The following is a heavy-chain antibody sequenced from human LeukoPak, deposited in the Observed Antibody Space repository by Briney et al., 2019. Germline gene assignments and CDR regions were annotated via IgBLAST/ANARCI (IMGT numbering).Heavy chain of an antibody. J-gene: IGHJ4*02. V-gene: IGHV4-59*01. CDR3: ARAGYSTGWHVGYFDY. CDR1: AGSISSYY. D-gene: IGHD6-19*01. CDR2: NYYTETT. Sequence: PSETLSLTCTVSAGSISSYYWSWIRQPPGKGLEWIGYNYYTETTKYNPSLKSQVTISVDTSKNQVSLKLTSVTAADTAVYYCARAGYSTGWHVGYFDYWGQGTLVTVSS.